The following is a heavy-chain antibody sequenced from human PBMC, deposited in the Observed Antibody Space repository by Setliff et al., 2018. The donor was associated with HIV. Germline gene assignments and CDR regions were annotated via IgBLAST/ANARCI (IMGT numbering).Heavy chain of an antibody. V-gene: IGHV3-7*01. Sequence: GESLKISCAASGFTLSSYWMSWVRQAPGKGLEWVANIKQDGREEYYVDSVKGRFTISRDNAKNSLYLQMNSLRAEDTAVYYCARANCYDSSPSYWGQGTLVTVSS. J-gene: IGHJ4*02. CDR1: GFTLSSYW. CDR3: ARANCYDSSPSY. D-gene: IGHD3-22*01. CDR2: IKQDGREE.